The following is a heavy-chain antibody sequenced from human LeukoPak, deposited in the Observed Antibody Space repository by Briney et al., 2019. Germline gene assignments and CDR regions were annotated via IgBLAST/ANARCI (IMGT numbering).Heavy chain of an antibody. V-gene: IGHV4-59*01. CDR1: GGSISSYY. CDR2: IYYSGST. Sequence: SETLSLTCTVSGGSISSYYWSWIRHPPGGGLEWIGYIYYSGSTNYNPSLKSRVTISVDTSKNQFSLKLSSVTAADTAVYYCARVSSSSWYYYYYYMDVWGKGTTVTVSS. CDR3: ARVSSSSWYYYYYYMDV. J-gene: IGHJ6*03. D-gene: IGHD6-13*01.